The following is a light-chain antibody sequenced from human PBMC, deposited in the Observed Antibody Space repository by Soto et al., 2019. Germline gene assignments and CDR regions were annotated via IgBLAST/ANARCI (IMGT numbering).Light chain of an antibody. CDR2: YND. CDR3: ATRDGSRTAYV. V-gene: IGLV1-36*01. Sequence: QSVLTQPPSVSGAPRQSVNISCSGNNSNIGSKAVYWYQHLPGKAPKLLMYYNDMLPSGVPDRFSGSKSGTSASLAISGLQSGDEGDYYCATRDGSRTAYVFGAGTKLTVL. CDR1: NSNIGSKA. J-gene: IGLJ2*01.